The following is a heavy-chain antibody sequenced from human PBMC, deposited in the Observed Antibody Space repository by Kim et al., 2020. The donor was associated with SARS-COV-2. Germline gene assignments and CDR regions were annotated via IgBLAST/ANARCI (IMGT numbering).Heavy chain of an antibody. Sequence: VKGRFTISRDNSKNTLYLQMNSLRAEDTAVYYCAKEGGYYYDSSGYYNDYWGQGTLVTVSP. CDR3: AKEGGYYYDSSGYYNDY. V-gene: IGHV3-30*02. J-gene: IGHJ4*02. D-gene: IGHD3-22*01.